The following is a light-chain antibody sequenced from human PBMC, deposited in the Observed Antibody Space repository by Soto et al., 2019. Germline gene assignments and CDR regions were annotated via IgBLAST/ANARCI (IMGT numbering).Light chain of an antibody. CDR1: HSVSSD. V-gene: IGKV3-15*01. CDR3: QQYNNWPPT. CDR2: GAS. J-gene: IGKJ5*01. Sequence: EIVMTQSPATLSLSPVERSTLPFRASHSVSSDLAWYQQKPGQAPRLLIYGASTRAIGIPARFSGSGSGTEFTLTISSLQSEDFAVYYCQQYNNWPPTFGQGTRLEIK.